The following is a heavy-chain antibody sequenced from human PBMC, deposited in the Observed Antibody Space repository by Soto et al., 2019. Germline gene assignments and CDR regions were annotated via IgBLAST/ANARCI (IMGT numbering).Heavy chain of an antibody. Sequence: SETLSLTCSVSGGSISSIDYFWSWIRQPPGKGLEWIGFIYHTETTYYNPSLRSRVTISIDTSKSQFSMKLNSVTAADTAVYYCARVMAAMQNWLDPWGQGTLVTVSS. CDR1: GGSISSIDYF. CDR3: ARVMAAMQNWLDP. V-gene: IGHV4-30-4*01. J-gene: IGHJ5*02. CDR2: IYHTETT. D-gene: IGHD2-2*01.